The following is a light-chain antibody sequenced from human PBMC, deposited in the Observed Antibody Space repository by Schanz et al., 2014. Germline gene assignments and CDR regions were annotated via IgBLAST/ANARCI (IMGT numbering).Light chain of an antibody. V-gene: IGLV1-44*01. J-gene: IGLJ3*02. CDR2: SSN. CDR1: SSNSGSNT. CDR3: AAWDDSLHGWV. Sequence: QSVLTQPPSASGTPGQRVTISCSGSSSNSGSNTVNWYQQLPGTAPKLLIYSSNQRPSGVPDRFSGSKSGTSASLAISGLQSEDEADYHCAAWDDSLHGWVFGGGTKLTVL.